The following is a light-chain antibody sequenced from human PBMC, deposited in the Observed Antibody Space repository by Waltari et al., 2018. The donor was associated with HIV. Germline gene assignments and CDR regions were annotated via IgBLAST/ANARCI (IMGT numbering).Light chain of an antibody. CDR2: KAS. CDR1: QSIRSW. V-gene: IGKV1-5*03. Sequence: DIQMTQSPSPPSASVGDRVTITCRASQSIRSWLAWYQQKPGKAPKPLIYKASSLESGVPSRFSGSGSGTEVTLTSSSLQPEDCAADYGQEYNSYATVGRGAKVEI. J-gene: IGKJ1*01. CDR3: QEYNSYAT.